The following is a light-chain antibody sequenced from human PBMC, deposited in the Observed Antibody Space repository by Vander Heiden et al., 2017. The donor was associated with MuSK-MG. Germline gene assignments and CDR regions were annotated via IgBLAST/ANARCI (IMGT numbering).Light chain of an antibody. CDR2: WAS. CDR1: QSVLYSSNNKHY. J-gene: IGKJ3*01. V-gene: IGKV4-1*01. CDR3: QQYDSTPFT. Sequence: DILMTQSPSSLSVSLGDRATITCKASQSVLYSSNNKHYLAWYQQKPGQLPKLLIYWASTRESGVPDQFSGRGSGTDFTLTISSLQAEDVAGYYCQQYDSTPFTFGPGTKVDIK.